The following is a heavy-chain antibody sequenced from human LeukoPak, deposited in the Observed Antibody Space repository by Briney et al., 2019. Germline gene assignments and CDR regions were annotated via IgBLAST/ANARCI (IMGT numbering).Heavy chain of an antibody. CDR3: AKSVSSGREVDY. CDR2: ISGSGGST. CDR1: GFTFSSYG. V-gene: IGHV3-23*01. J-gene: IGHJ4*02. D-gene: IGHD6-19*01. Sequence: GGSLRLSCAASGFTFSSYGLGWVRQAPGQGLEWVSVISGSGGSTYYADSVKGRFTISRDNSKNTLYLQMNSLRAEDTAVYYCAKSVSSGREVDYWGQGTLVTVSS.